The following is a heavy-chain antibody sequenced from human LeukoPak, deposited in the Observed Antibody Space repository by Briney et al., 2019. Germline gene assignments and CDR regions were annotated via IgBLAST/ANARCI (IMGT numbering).Heavy chain of an antibody. Sequence: PGGSLRLSCAASGFTFSSYDMHWVRRAPGKGLEGVAVIWYDASNKYYADTVKGRFTISRDKSKNTLYLQMNSLRAEDTAVYYCARDCGGDCWDRNFDYWGQGTLITVSS. CDR2: IWYDASNK. D-gene: IGHD2-21*02. V-gene: IGHV3-33*01. CDR1: GFTFSSYD. CDR3: ARDCGGDCWDRNFDY. J-gene: IGHJ4*02.